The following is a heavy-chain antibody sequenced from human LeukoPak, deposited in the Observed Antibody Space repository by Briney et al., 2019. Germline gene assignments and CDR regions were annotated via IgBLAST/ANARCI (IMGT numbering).Heavy chain of an antibody. V-gene: IGHV3-53*04. CDR2: IYSGGST. J-gene: IGHJ4*02. CDR1: GFTVSSNY. Sequence: GGSLRLSCAASGFTVSSNYMSWVRQAPGKGLEWVSVIYSGGSTYYADSVKGRFTISRRNSKNTLYLQMNSLRAEDTAVYYCACGDCYSNHESPFDYWGQGTLVTVSS. CDR3: ACGDCYSNHESPFDY. D-gene: IGHD2-21*02.